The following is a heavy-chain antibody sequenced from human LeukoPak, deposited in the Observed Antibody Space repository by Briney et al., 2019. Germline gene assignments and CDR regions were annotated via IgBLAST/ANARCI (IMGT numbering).Heavy chain of an antibody. Sequence: SETLSLTCTVSGGSISSYYWSWIRQPPGKGLEWIGYIYYSGSTNYNPSLKSRVTISVDTSKNQFSLKLSSVTAADTAVYYCARGSVLDRGYCGGDCYTDAFDIWGQGTMVTVSS. D-gene: IGHD2-21*02. CDR2: IYYSGST. V-gene: IGHV4-59*01. J-gene: IGHJ3*02. CDR1: GGSISSYY. CDR3: ARGSVLDRGYCGGDCYTDAFDI.